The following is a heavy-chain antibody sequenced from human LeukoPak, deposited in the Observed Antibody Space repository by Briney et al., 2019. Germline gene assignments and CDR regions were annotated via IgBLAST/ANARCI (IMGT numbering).Heavy chain of an antibody. D-gene: IGHD3-9*01. CDR1: GFTFNGSV. J-gene: IGHJ4*02. CDR3: TRHIYDILTGSQDY. Sequence: SGGSLRLSCAASGFTFNGSVMHWVRQASGKGLEWVGRIRSKASSYATAYAASVKGRVTISRDDSKNAAYLQMNSLKSEDTAVYYCTRHIYDILTGSQDYWGQGTLVTVSS. V-gene: IGHV3-73*01. CDR2: IRSKASSYAT.